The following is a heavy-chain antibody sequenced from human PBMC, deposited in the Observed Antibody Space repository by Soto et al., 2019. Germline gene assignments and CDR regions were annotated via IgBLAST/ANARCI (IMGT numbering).Heavy chain of an antibody. CDR1: RYTFTSYD. Sequence: ASVKVSCKASRYTFTSYDINWVRQATGQGLEWMGWMNPNSGNTGYAQKFQGRVTITADESTTTAYMELSSLRSDDTAVYYCAKDGGKDGYFGNWFDPWGQGTLVTVSS. CDR3: AKDGGKDGYFGNWFDP. J-gene: IGHJ5*02. CDR2: MNPNSGNT. V-gene: IGHV1-8*01. D-gene: IGHD5-12*01.